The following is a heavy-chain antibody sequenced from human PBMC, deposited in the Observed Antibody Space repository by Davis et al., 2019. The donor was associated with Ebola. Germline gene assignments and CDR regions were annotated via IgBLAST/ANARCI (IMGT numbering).Heavy chain of an antibody. J-gene: IGHJ6*02. Sequence: GGSLRLSCAASGFTFSSYGMHWVRQAPGNGLEWVAVIRYDGSNKYYADSVKGRFTISRDNSKNTLYLQMNSLRAEDTAVYYCARGLGYGMDVWGQGTTVTVSS. CDR2: IRYDGSNK. D-gene: IGHD6-19*01. CDR1: GFTFSSYG. CDR3: ARGLGYGMDV. V-gene: IGHV3-33*01.